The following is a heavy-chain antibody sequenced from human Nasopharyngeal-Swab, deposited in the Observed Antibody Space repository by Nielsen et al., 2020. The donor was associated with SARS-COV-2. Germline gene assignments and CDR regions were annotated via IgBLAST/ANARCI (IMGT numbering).Heavy chain of an antibody. D-gene: IGHD3-10*01. CDR2: ISYDGSNK. J-gene: IGHJ6*02. CDR1: GFTFSSYA. Sequence: GESLKISCAASGFTFSSYAMHWVRQAPGQGLEWVAVISYDGSNKYYADSVKGRFTISRDNSKNTLYLQMNSLRAEDTAAYYCARERERALWFGELLYGMDVWGQGTTVTVSS. V-gene: IGHV3-30*04. CDR3: ARERERALWFGELLYGMDV.